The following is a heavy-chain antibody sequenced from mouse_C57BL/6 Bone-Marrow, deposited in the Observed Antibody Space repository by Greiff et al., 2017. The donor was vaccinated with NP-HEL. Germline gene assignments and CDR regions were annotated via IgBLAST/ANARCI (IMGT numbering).Heavy chain of an antibody. CDR3: TSYGSPYYAMDY. CDR1: GFNIKDDY. CDR2: IDPENGDT. J-gene: IGHJ4*01. D-gene: IGHD2-1*01. Sequence: EVQLQQSGAELVRPGASVKLSCTASGFNIKDDYMHWVKQRPEQGLEWIGWIDPENGDTEYASKFQGKATITADTSSNTAYLQLSSLTSEDTAVYYCTSYGSPYYAMDYWGQGTSVTVSS. V-gene: IGHV14-4*01.